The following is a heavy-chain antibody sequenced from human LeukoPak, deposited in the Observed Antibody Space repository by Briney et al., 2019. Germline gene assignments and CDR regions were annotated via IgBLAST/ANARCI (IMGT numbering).Heavy chain of an antibody. Sequence: GESLKISCKGSGYSFTSYWISWVRQMRGKGLEWMGRIDPSDSYTNYSPSFQGHVTISADKSISTAYLQWSSLKASDTAMYYCASAESGSNPDYWGQGTLVTVSS. CDR2: IDPSDSYT. J-gene: IGHJ4*02. CDR1: GYSFTSYW. V-gene: IGHV5-10-1*01. CDR3: ASAESGSNPDY. D-gene: IGHD5-12*01.